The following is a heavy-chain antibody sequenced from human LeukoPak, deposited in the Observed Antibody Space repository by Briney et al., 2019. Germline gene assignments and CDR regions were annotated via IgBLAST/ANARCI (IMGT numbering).Heavy chain of an antibody. CDR1: GFTFDDYA. V-gene: IGHV3-9*01. D-gene: IGHD3-22*01. CDR2: ISWNSGSI. J-gene: IGHJ4*02. CDR3: AKDNALGDYDSSGYYYFDY. Sequence: PGGSLRLSCAASGFTFDDYAMHWVRQAPGKGLEWVSGISWNSGSIGYADSVKGRFTISRDNAKNSLYLQMNSLRAEDTALYHCAKDNALGDYDSSGYYYFDYWGQGTLVTVSS.